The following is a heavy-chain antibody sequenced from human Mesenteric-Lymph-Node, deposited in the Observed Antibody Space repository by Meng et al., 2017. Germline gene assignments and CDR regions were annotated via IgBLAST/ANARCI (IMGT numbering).Heavy chain of an antibody. Sequence: ASVKVSCKASGYSFPSYYMHWVRQAPGKGLEWMGGFDPEDGETIYAQKFQGRVTMTEDTSTDTAYMELSSLRSEDTAVYYCATGCSGGSCYSNYYYGMDVWGQGTTVTVSS. CDR2: FDPEDGET. J-gene: IGHJ6*02. CDR1: GYSFPSYY. V-gene: IGHV1-24*01. D-gene: IGHD2-15*01. CDR3: ATGCSGGSCYSNYYYGMDV.